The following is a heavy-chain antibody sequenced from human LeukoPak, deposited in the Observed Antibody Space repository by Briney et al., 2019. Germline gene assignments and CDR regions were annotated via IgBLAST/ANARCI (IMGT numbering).Heavy chain of an antibody. V-gene: IGHV3-53*01. Sequence: GGTLSLSCAASGLTLSSNYMSWVREAPQEGLEWVSTLYNDAFGSTTYYADSVTGRFTISRDNSQNTLFLQLRRLTAEDTAMYYCARELGGGGLHYFDYWGRGTLVTVSS. J-gene: IGHJ4*02. CDR3: ARELGGGGLHYFDY. D-gene: IGHD3-16*01. CDR2: LYNDAFGSTT. CDR1: GLTLSSNY.